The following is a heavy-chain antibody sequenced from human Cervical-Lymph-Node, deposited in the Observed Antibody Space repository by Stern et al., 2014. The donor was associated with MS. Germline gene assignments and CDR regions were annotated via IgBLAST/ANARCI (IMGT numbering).Heavy chain of an antibody. D-gene: IGHD1-26*01. Sequence: VQLVESGAEVKKPGSSVKVSCKASGGTFSSYAISWGRQAPGQGLEGMGGIIPIFGTANYAQRFQGRVTITSDESTGTASMALGTLRSEHTAVYSCARGEPKEGLVRGMDVWGQGTTVTVS. CDR3: ARGEPKEGLVRGMDV. J-gene: IGHJ6*02. CDR1: GGTFSSYA. CDR2: IIPIFGTA. V-gene: IGHV1-69*01.